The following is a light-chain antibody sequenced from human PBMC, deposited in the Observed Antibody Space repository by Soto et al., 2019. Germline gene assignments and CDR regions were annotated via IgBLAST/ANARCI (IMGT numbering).Light chain of an antibody. V-gene: IGLV2-11*01. CDR3: CSYAGSYTLI. J-gene: IGLJ2*01. CDR2: DVR. Sequence: QSVLTQPRSVSGSPGQSVAISCTGTNSDVGGYNYVSWYQQHPGKAPKLMIYDVRERPSGVPDRFSGSKSSNTASLTISGLQAEDEADYYCCSYAGSYTLIFGGGTKVTVL. CDR1: NSDVGGYNY.